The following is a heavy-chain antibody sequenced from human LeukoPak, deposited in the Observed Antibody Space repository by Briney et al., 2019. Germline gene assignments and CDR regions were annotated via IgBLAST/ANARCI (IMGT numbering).Heavy chain of an antibody. Sequence: PGRSLRLSCAASGFSFTSQGMHWVRQAPGKGLEWVAVISYDGSNKYYADSVKGRFTISRDNSKNTLYLQMNSLRAEDTAVYYCAKEDYYYDSSGYYRPKSFDYWGQGTLVTVSS. J-gene: IGHJ4*02. D-gene: IGHD3-22*01. CDR2: ISYDGSNK. CDR3: AKEDYYYDSSGYYRPKSFDY. V-gene: IGHV3-30*18. CDR1: GFSFTSQG.